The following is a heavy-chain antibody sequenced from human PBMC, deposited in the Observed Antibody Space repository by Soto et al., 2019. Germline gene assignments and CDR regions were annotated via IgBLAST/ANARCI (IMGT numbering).Heavy chain of an antibody. V-gene: IGHV4-31*03. CDR1: GGSISSGGYY. J-gene: IGHJ3*02. CDR2: IYYSGST. D-gene: IGHD3-22*01. Sequence: PSETLSLTCTVSGGSISSGGYYWSWIRQHPGKGLEWIGYIYYSGSTYYNPSLKSRVTISVDTSKNQFSLKLSSVTAADTAVYYRESSFVEPKRDYQDRSGYYVAAFDIWCQGTMVNVSS. CDR3: ESSFVEPKRDYQDRSGYYVAAFDI.